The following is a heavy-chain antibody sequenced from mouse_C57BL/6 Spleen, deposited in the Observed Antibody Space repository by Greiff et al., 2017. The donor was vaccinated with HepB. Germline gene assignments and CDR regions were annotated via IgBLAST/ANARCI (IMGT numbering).Heavy chain of an antibody. J-gene: IGHJ3*01. D-gene: IGHD2-3*01. Sequence: DVHLVESGPGLVKPSQSLSLTCSVTGYSITSGYYWNWIRQFPGNKLEWMGYISYDGSNNYNPSLKNRISITRDTSKNQFFLKLNSVTTEDTATYYCARDDGYYQAWFAYWGQGTLVTVSA. CDR3: ARDDGYYQAWFAY. CDR2: ISYDGSN. CDR1: GYSITSGYY. V-gene: IGHV3-6*01.